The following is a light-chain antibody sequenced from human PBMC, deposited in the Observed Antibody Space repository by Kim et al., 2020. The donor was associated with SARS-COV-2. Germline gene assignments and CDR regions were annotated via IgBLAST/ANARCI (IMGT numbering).Light chain of an antibody. Sequence: ASVGDRVTITCRASQGISNYLAWYQQKPGKVPKLLIYAASTLQSGVPSRFSGSGSGTDFTLTISSLQPEDVATYYCQKYNSAMWTFGQGTKVDIK. CDR2: AAS. CDR1: QGISNY. CDR3: QKYNSAMWT. V-gene: IGKV1-27*01. J-gene: IGKJ1*01.